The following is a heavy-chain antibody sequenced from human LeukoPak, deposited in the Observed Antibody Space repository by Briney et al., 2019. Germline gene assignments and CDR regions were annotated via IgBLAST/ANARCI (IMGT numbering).Heavy chain of an antibody. Sequence: GGSLRLSCAASGFTFSSYSMNWVRQAPGKGLEWVSTVTDSGDTTYSADSVKGRFTISRDNSKNTLYLQMNSLRAEDTAVYYCAKDGALSTSWYFYCDYWGQGTLVTVSS. D-gene: IGHD2-2*01. V-gene: IGHV3-23*01. CDR2: VTDSGDTT. CDR3: AKDGALSTSWYFYCDY. J-gene: IGHJ4*02. CDR1: GFTFSSYS.